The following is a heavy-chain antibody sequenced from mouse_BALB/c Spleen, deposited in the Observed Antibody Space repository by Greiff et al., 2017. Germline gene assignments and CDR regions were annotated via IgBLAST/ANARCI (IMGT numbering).Heavy chain of an antibody. CDR2: ISSGGST. CDR3: ARGGFTTEFAY. CDR1: GFTFSSYA. D-gene: IGHD2-12*01. Sequence: DVKLVESGGGLVKPGGSLKLSCAASGFTFSSYAMSWVRQTPEKRLEWVASISSGGSTYYPDSVKGRFTISRDNARNILYLQMSSLRSEDTAMYYCARGGFTTEFAYWGQGTLVTVSA. V-gene: IGHV5-6-5*01. J-gene: IGHJ3*01.